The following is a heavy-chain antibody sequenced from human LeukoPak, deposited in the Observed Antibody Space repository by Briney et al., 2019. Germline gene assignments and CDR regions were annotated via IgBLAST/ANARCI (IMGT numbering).Heavy chain of an antibody. CDR1: GGSFSGYY. Sequence: RPSETLSLTCAVYGGSFSGYYWSWIRQPPGKGLEWIGEINHSGSTNYNPSLKSRVTISVDTSKNQFSLKLSSVTAADTAVYYCAREVLHYDYVWGSYRYAAFDIWGQGTVVTVSS. CDR2: INHSGST. CDR3: AREVLHYDYVWGSYRYAAFDI. D-gene: IGHD3-16*02. J-gene: IGHJ3*02. V-gene: IGHV4-34*01.